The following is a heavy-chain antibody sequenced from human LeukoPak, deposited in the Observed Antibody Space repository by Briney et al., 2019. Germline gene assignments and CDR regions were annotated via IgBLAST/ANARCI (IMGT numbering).Heavy chain of an antibody. CDR2: LSGSGDRS. Sequence: PGGSLRLSCAASRFTFSTSAMSWVRQAPGKGLEWVSGLSGSGDRSYYADSVKGRFTISRDNSKNTLYLQMNSLRAEDTAVYYCARDPPGDYYGMDVWGQGTTVTVSS. D-gene: IGHD7-27*01. J-gene: IGHJ6*02. V-gene: IGHV3-23*01. CDR1: RFTFSTSA. CDR3: ARDPPGDYYGMDV.